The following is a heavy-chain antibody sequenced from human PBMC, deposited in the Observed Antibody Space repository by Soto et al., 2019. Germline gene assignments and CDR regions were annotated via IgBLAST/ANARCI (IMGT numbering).Heavy chain of an antibody. J-gene: IGHJ3*01. D-gene: IGHD6-13*01. CDR2: IYYSGRT. CDR3: ARHASGSSSSWSLV. Sequence: QLLESGPGLVKPSETLSLTFTVSGGSISSSTYYWGWSRQPPGKGLEWIPSIYYSGRTHYNPSLDSRVTISVDTSKNQFSLRLSSVTAADTAVYYCARHASGSSSSWSLVWGKGTMVTVSS. V-gene: IGHV4-39*01. CDR1: GGSISSSTYY.